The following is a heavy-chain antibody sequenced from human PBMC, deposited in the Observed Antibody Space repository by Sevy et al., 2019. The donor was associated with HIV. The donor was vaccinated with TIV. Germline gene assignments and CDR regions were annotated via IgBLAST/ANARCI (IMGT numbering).Heavy chain of an antibody. Sequence: GGSLRLSCAASGFTFSSYAMSWVRQAPGKGLEWVSDISGSGGSTYYADSVKGRFTISRDNSNNILYLQMNSLRAEDTAVYFCAKGSHNTGWFPDYWGQGTLVTVSS. D-gene: IGHD6-19*01. V-gene: IGHV3-23*01. CDR2: ISGSGGST. J-gene: IGHJ4*02. CDR1: GFTFSSYA. CDR3: AKGSHNTGWFPDY.